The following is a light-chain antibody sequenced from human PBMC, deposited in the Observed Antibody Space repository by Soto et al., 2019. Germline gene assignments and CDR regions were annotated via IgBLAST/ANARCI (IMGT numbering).Light chain of an antibody. J-gene: IGKJ5*01. CDR2: DAS. Sequence: EIVLTQSPATLSLSPGERATLSCRASQSVGSYLAWYQQKPGQAPRPLIYDASNRATGIPARFSGSGSGTDFPLTISSLEPEDFAVYYCQQRSNWSTITFGQGTRLEIK. CDR1: QSVGSY. CDR3: QQRSNWSTIT. V-gene: IGKV3-11*01.